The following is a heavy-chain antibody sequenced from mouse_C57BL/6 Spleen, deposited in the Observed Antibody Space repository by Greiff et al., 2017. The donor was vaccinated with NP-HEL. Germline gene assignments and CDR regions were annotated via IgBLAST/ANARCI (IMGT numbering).Heavy chain of an antibody. V-gene: IGHV1-63*01. J-gene: IGHJ4*01. CDR1: GYTFTNYW. CDR2: IYPGGGYT. Sequence: QVQLQQSGAVLVRPGTSVKMSCKASGYTFTNYWIGWAKQRPGHGLEWIGDIYPGGGYTNYNEKFKGKATLTADKSSSTAYMQFSSLTSEDSAIYYCARRLGYAMDYWGQGTSVTVSS. D-gene: IGHD1-2*01. CDR3: ARRLGYAMDY.